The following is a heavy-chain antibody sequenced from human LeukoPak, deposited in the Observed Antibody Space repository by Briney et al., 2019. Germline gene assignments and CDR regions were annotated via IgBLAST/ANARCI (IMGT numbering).Heavy chain of an antibody. CDR3: ARGPTHGDYANY. J-gene: IGHJ4*02. D-gene: IGHD4-17*01. CDR1: GFTFSSYW. V-gene: IGHV3-74*01. CDR2: INSDGSST. Sequence: PGGSLRLSCAASGFTFSSYWMHWVRQAPGKGLVWVSRINSDGSSTSYADSVKGRFTISRDNAKNTLYLQMNSLRAEDTAVYYCARGPTHGDYANYWGQGTLVTVSS.